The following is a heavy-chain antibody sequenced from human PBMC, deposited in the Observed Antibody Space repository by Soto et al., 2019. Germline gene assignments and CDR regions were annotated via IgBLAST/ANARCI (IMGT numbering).Heavy chain of an antibody. V-gene: IGHV3-53*02. Sequence: EVQLVDTGGGLIQPGGSLRLSCAASGFTVRNNSMSWVRQAPGKGLEWVSVIYSGGSTYYADSVKGRFTISRDNSLNTLYLQMNSLRAEDTAVYYCAGTSHWLKFDSWGQGTLVTVSS. CDR2: IYSGGST. D-gene: IGHD6-19*01. J-gene: IGHJ4*02. CDR3: AGTSHWLKFDS. CDR1: GFTVRNNS.